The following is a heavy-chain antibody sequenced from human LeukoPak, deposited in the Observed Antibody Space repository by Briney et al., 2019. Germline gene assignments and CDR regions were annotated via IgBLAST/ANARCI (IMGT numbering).Heavy chain of an antibody. V-gene: IGHV1-18*01. CDR3: ARDLTHYDYVWGSSAYFDY. J-gene: IGHJ4*02. CDR2: ISAYNGNT. Sequence: ASVKVSCKASGYTSTSYGISWVRQAPGQGLEWMGWISAYNGNTNYAQKLQGRVTMTTDTSTSTVYMELSSLRSEDTAVYYCARDLTHYDYVWGSSAYFDYWGQGTLVTVSS. CDR1: GYTSTSYG. D-gene: IGHD3-16*01.